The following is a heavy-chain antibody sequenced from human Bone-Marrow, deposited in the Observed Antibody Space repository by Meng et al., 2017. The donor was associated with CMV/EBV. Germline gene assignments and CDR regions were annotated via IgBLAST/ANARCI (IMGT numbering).Heavy chain of an antibody. CDR3: ARDTSGGPYYYGMNV. D-gene: IGHD3-16*01. CDR1: GFTFSSYE. CDR2: ISSSGSTI. J-gene: IGHJ6*02. Sequence: GGSLRLSCAASGFTFSSYEMNWVRQAPGKGLEWVSYISSSGSTIYYADSVKGRFTISRDNSKNTLYLQMNSLRAEDTAVYYCARDTSGGPYYYGMNVWGQGTTVTVSS. V-gene: IGHV3-48*03.